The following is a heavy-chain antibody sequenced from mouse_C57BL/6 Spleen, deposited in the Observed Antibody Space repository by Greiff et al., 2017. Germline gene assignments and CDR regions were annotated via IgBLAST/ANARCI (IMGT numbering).Heavy chain of an antibody. J-gene: IGHJ4*01. D-gene: IGHD2-4*01. CDR3: TREYDYDSYYYAMDY. Sequence: EVKVVESGEGLVKPGGSLKLSCAASGFTFSSYAMSWVRQTPEKRLEWVAYISSGGDYIYYADTVKGRFTISRDNARNTLYLQMSSLKSEDTAMYYCTREYDYDSYYYAMDYWGQGTPVTVSS. V-gene: IGHV5-9-1*02. CDR1: GFTFSSYA. CDR2: ISSGGDYI.